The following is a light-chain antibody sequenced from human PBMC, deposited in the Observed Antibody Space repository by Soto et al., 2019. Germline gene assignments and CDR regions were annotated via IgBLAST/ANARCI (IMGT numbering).Light chain of an antibody. Sequence: QCVLTQPPSASATPGQRVTISCSGSSSNIGSNYVYWYQQLPGTAPKLLIYRNNQRPSGVPDRFSGSKSGTSASLAISGLRSDAEADYYCATWDDSLSGVVFGGGTQLTVL. V-gene: IGLV1-47*01. J-gene: IGLJ2*01. CDR2: RNN. CDR3: ATWDDSLSGVV. CDR1: SSNIGSNY.